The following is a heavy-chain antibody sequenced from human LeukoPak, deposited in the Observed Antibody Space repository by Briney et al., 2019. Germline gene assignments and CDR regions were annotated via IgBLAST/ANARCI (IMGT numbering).Heavy chain of an antibody. CDR2: ISAYNGNT. CDR1: GYTFTSYG. V-gene: IGHV1-18*01. CDR3: ARAGDWEPLRSLFGWFDP. J-gene: IGHJ5*02. Sequence: ASVKVSFKASGYTFTSYGISWVRQAPGQGLEWMGWISAYNGNTNYAQKLQGRVTMTTDTSTSAAYMELRSLRSDDTAVYYCARAGDWEPLRSLFGWFDPWGQGTLVTVSS. D-gene: IGHD1-26*01.